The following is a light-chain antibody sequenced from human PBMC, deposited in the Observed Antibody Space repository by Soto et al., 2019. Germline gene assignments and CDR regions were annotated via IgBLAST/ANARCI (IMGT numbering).Light chain of an antibody. CDR1: QTISSW. J-gene: IGKJ1*01. V-gene: IGKV1-5*03. Sequence: DIQMTQSPSTLSGSVVDRVTITCRASQTISSWLAWYQQKPGKAPKLLIYKASTLKSGVPSRFSGSGSGTEFTLTISSLQPDDFATYYCQQYNIYPWTFGQGTKVDIK. CDR3: QQYNIYPWT. CDR2: KAS.